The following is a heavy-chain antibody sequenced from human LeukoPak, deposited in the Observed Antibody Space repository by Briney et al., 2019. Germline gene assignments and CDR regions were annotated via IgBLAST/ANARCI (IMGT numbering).Heavy chain of an antibody. CDR2: INHSGST. D-gene: IGHD2-8*01. Sequence: SETLSLTCAVYGGSFSGYYWSWIRQPPGKGLEWIGEINHSGSTNYNPSLKSRVTISVDTSKNQFSLKLSSVTAADTAVYYCARTRLYRPDAFDIWGQGTMVTVPS. CDR1: GGSFSGYY. J-gene: IGHJ3*02. CDR3: ARTRLYRPDAFDI. V-gene: IGHV4-34*01.